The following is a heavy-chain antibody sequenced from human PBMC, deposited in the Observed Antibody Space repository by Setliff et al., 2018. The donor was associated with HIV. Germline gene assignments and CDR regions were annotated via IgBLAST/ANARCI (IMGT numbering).Heavy chain of an antibody. CDR1: GFTFSSSA. J-gene: IGHJ4*02. V-gene: IGHV3-23*01. Sequence: LRLSCAAFGFTFSSSAMSWVRLAPGKGLEWVSAISGSGSSTYYADSVKGRFTISRDNSKNTLYLQMNSLRAEDTAVYYCAKDRTVVVITIFDYWGQGTLVTVSS. CDR2: ISGSGSST. CDR3: AKDRTVVVITIFDY. D-gene: IGHD3-22*01.